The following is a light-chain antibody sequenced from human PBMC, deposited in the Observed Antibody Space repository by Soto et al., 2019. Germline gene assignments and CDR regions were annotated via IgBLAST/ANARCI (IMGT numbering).Light chain of an antibody. CDR2: DAS. V-gene: IGKV3-15*01. CDR1: QSISTN. CDR3: QQYNNWPPLT. J-gene: IGKJ4*01. Sequence: EIVMTQSPATVSVSPGERATLSCRASQSISTNVAWYQQKPGQALRLLIYDASTRATAVSTRFSGSGSGTEFTLTISSLQSEDFAIDYCQQYNNWPPLTFGGGTKVEI.